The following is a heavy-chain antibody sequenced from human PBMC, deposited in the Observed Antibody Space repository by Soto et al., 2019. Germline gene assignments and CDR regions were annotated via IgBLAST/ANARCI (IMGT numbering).Heavy chain of an antibody. Sequence: GGSLRLSCAASGFTFSSYAMHWVRQAPGQGLEWVAVISYDGSNKYYADSVKGRFTISRDNSKNTLYLQMNSLRAEDTAVYYCARGVLWVGATPPFDYWGQGTLVTVSS. V-gene: IGHV3-30-3*01. J-gene: IGHJ4*02. CDR1: GFTFSSYA. CDR3: ARGVLWVGATPPFDY. CDR2: ISYDGSNK. D-gene: IGHD1-26*01.